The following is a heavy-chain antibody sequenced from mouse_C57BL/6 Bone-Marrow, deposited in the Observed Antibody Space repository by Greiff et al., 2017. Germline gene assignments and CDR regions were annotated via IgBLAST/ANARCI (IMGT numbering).Heavy chain of an antibody. Sequence: QVQLQQSGAELVRPGTSVKVSCKASGYAFTNYLIEWVKQRPGQGLEWIGVINPGSGGTNYNEKFKGKATLTADKSSSTAYMQLRSLTSEDSAVYFCARSYYYAAWFAYWGQGTLVTVSA. J-gene: IGHJ3*01. V-gene: IGHV1-54*01. CDR2: INPGSGGT. CDR1: GYAFTNYL. D-gene: IGHD1-1*01. CDR3: ARSYYYAAWFAY.